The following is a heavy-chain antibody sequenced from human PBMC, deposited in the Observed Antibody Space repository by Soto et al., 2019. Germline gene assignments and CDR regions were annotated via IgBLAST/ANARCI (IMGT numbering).Heavy chain of an antibody. CDR2: FTAAGRNT. V-gene: IGHV3-23*01. D-gene: IGHD3-22*01. CDR1: GFTFSDFA. Sequence: PGGSLRLSCAASGFTFSDFAMSWVRKAPGKGLEWVSTFTAAGRNTFYADSVKGRFTISRDDSKSTLYLHVNSLRGDDTAVYYCVKAQSEWRITMTVVVTGTSPYNRFDPWGQGTPAPVSS. J-gene: IGHJ5*02. CDR3: VKAQSEWRITMTVVVTGTSPYNRFDP.